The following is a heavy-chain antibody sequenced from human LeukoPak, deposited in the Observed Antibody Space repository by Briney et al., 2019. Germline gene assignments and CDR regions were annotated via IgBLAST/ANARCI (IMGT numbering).Heavy chain of an antibody. D-gene: IGHD1-1*01. J-gene: IGHJ4*02. Sequence: GGSLRLSCAASGFTFTNYAMTWVRQAPGKGLEWISGISKSGDTTFYADSVKGRFTISRDTSKSAVYLQMNNLRAEDTAIYYCAKDASTTNNFYFFVYWGQGALATVSS. CDR3: AKDASTTNNFYFFVY. V-gene: IGHV3-23*01. CDR2: ISKSGDTT. CDR1: GFTFTNYA.